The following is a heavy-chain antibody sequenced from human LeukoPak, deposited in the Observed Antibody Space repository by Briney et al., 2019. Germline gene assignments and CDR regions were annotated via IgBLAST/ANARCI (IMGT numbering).Heavy chain of an antibody. V-gene: IGHV3-23*01. CDR1: GFTFSSYA. CDR2: ISGSGTNT. Sequence: GGSLRLSCAASGFTFSSYAMSWVRQAPGKGLEWVSSISGSGTNTDYADSVKGRFTISRDNSKNTVNVQMNSLRAEDTAVYYCARSMVRGSKEDYWGQGTLVTVSS. CDR3: ARSMVRGSKEDY. J-gene: IGHJ4*02. D-gene: IGHD3-10*01.